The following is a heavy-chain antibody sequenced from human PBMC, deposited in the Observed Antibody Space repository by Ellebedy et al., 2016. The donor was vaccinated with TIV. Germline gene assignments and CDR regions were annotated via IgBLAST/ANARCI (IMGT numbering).Heavy chain of an antibody. CDR2: TYYRSKWYN. Sequence: SETLSLTCAISGDSVSSNSAAWNWIRQPPSRGLEWLGRTYYRSKWYNDYAVSVKSRITINPDTSKNQFSLQLNSVTPEDTAVYYCASNTGVGAFDIWGQGTMVTVSS. J-gene: IGHJ3*02. CDR1: GDSVSSNSAA. V-gene: IGHV6-1*01. CDR3: ASNTGVGAFDI.